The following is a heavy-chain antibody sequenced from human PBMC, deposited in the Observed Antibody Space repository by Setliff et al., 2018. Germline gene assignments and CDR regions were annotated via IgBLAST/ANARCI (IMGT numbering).Heavy chain of an antibody. CDR3: ARFRRGVALGWFDP. CDR1: GYTFTSYA. CDR2: MNPNSGNT. V-gene: IGHV1-8*02. J-gene: IGHJ5*02. D-gene: IGHD3-10*01. Sequence: ASVKVSCKASGYTFTSYAMHWVRQAPGQRLEWMGWMNPNSGNTGYAQKFQGRVTMTRNTSISTAYMDLSSLRFEDTAVYYCARFRRGVALGWFDPWGQGTLVTVSS.